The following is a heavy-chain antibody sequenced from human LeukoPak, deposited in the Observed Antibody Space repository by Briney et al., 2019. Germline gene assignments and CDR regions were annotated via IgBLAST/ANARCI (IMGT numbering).Heavy chain of an antibody. V-gene: IGHV4-59*08. J-gene: IGHJ4*02. CDR1: GGSISSYY. D-gene: IGHD6-13*01. Sequence: SETLSLTCTVSGGSISSYYWTWIRQPPGKGLEWIGHIYYIGSTNYNPSLKSRVTISIDTSKNQFSLKLSSVTAADTTVYFCARHAGSSWSFFDYWGQGTLVTVSS. CDR3: ARHAGSSWSFFDY. CDR2: IYYIGST.